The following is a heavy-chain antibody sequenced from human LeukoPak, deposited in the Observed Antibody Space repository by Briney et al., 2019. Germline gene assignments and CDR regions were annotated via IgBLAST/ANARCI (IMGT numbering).Heavy chain of an antibody. CDR3: ASRVAARPDGYYYYYMDV. CDR1: GGTFSSHA. D-gene: IGHD6-6*01. V-gene: IGHV1-69*05. CDR2: IIPIFGTA. J-gene: IGHJ6*03. Sequence: ASVKVSCKASGGTFSSHAISWVRQAPGQGLEWMGGIIPIFGTANYAQKFQGRVTITTDESTSTAYMELSSLRSEDTAVYYCASRVAARPDGYYYYYMDVWGKGTTVTVSS.